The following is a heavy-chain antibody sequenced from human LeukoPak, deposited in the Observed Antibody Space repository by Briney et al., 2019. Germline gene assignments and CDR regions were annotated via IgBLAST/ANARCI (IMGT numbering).Heavy chain of an antibody. D-gene: IGHD2-15*01. CDR3: ARHRVASAYSSFDY. V-gene: IGHV4-39*01. CDR1: GASISSTGYY. J-gene: IGHJ4*02. CDR2: LFNSGVT. Sequence: PSETLSLTCTVSGASISSTGYYWGWIRQSPGKRLEWIGSLFNSGVTYYSPSLKSRVSTSVDTSNNHFSLRLTSLTAADTAIYYCARHRVASAYSSFDYWGPGTLVTVSS.